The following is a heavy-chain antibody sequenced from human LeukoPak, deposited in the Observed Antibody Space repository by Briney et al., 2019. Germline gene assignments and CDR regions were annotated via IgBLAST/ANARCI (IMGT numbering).Heavy chain of an antibody. CDR1: GYSFTTYG. D-gene: IGHD6-6*01. J-gene: IGHJ5*02. CDR3: ARDMIAARPHWFDP. V-gene: IGHV1-18*01. Sequence: GASVKVSCKASGYSFTTYGISWVRQAPGQGLEWMGWISAYNGNTNYAQKLQGRVTMTTDTSTSTAYKELRSLRYDDTAVYYCARDMIAARPHWFDPWGQGTLVTASS. CDR2: ISAYNGNT.